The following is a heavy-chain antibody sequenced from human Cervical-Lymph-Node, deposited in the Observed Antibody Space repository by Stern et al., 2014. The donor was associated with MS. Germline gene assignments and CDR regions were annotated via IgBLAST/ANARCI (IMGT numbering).Heavy chain of an antibody. CDR3: VRALGSSSFRYWFDP. J-gene: IGHJ5*02. CDR1: GDSISSSNW. Sequence: QVQLQESGPGLVKPSGTLSLTCAVSGDSISSSNWWSWVRQSPGKGLEWVGDIYHAGTTNYNSTLKSRLPISADNSKNQLSLKLTFVTAADTAVYYCVRALGSSSFRYWFDPWGQGTLVIVSS. CDR2: IYHAGTT. V-gene: IGHV4-4*02. D-gene: IGHD6-13*01.